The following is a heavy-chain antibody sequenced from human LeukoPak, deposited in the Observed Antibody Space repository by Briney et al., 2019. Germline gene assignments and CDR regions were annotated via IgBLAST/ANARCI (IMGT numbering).Heavy chain of an antibody. Sequence: GASVKVSCKVSGYTLTELSMHWVRQAPGKGLEWMGGFDPEDGETIYAQKFQGRVTMTEDTSTDTAYMELSSLRSENTAVYYCATSVGATTPWYFDLWGRGTLVTVSS. V-gene: IGHV1-24*01. J-gene: IGHJ2*01. CDR1: GYTLTELS. D-gene: IGHD1-26*01. CDR3: ATSVGATTPWYFDL. CDR2: FDPEDGET.